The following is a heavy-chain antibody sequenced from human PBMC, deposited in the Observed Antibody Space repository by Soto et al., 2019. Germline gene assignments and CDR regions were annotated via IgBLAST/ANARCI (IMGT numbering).Heavy chain of an antibody. CDR3: ARHKGQATYFDY. J-gene: IGHJ4*02. CDR1: GGSISSSSYY. D-gene: IGHD1-26*01. V-gene: IGHV4-39*01. Sequence: WETLSLTCTVSGGSISSSSYYWGWIRQPPGKGLEWIGSIYYSGSTYYNPSLKSRVTISVDTSKNQFSLKLSSVTAADTAVYYCARHKGQATYFDYWGQGTLVTVSS. CDR2: IYYSGST.